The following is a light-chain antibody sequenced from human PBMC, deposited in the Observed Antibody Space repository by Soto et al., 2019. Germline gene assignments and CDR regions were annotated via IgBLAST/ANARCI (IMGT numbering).Light chain of an antibody. CDR3: QQYDDSQLT. V-gene: IGKV3-20*01. CDR2: GAS. CDR1: QSVSSSY. J-gene: IGKJ4*01. Sequence: EIALTQSPGTLSLSPGERATLSCRASQSVSSSYLAWYQQRPSQAPRLLIYGASSRATGIPDRFSGSGSGTDFTLTISRLEPEDFAVYYCQQYDDSQLTFGGGTKVEIK.